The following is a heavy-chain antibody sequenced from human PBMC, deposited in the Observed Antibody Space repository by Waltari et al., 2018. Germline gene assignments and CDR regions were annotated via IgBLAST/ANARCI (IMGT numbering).Heavy chain of an antibody. CDR1: GLTFSRHG. CDR2: INQDGSEK. CDR3: ASRLSASYYVGVLDF. J-gene: IGHJ4*02. D-gene: IGHD3-22*01. Sequence: QLVESGGGLVQPGGSLRLSCEVPGLTFSRHGMTWVRQTAGKGLQWVANINQDGSEKDYVDFVKGRFIISRDNAKNSLYLQMNTLRAEDTAVYFCASRLSASYYVGVLDFWGQGAQVTVSS. V-gene: IGHV3-7*03.